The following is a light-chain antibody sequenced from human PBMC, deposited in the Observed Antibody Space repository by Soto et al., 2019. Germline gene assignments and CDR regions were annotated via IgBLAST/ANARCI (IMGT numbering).Light chain of an antibody. V-gene: IGKV3-20*01. Sequence: EIVLTQSPGILSLSPGERATLSCRASQSVSSSYLAWYQQKPGQAPRLLIYGASSRATGIPDRFSGSGSGTDFTLTISRLEPEDFAVYYCQRYGSSPFTFGPGTKVDIK. CDR1: QSVSSSY. CDR3: QRYGSSPFT. J-gene: IGKJ3*01. CDR2: GAS.